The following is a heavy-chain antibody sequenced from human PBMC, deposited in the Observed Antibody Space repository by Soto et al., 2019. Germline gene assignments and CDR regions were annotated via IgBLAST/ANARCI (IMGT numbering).Heavy chain of an antibody. CDR3: AKDFGHYDILTGYPTFDY. D-gene: IGHD3-9*01. CDR1: GFTFSSYA. J-gene: IGHJ4*02. CDR2: ISRSGGST. Sequence: EVQLLESGGGLVQPGGSLRLSCAASGFTFSSYAMSWVRQAPGKGLEWVSAISRSGGSTYYADSVKGRFTISRDTSKNTRYLQMNSLRAEDTAVYHCAKDFGHYDILTGYPTFDYWGQGTLVTVSS. V-gene: IGHV3-23*01.